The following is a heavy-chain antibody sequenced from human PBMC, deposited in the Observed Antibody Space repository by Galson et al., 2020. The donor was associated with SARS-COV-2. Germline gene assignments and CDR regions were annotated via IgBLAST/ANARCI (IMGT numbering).Heavy chain of an antibody. Sequence: GESLKISCAASGFTFSSYGMHWVRQAPGKGLEWVAVISYDGSNKYYADSVKGRFTISRDNSKNTLYLQMNSLGAEDTAVYYCAKDRSYYDILTGYFPKDYYYYYGMDVWVQGTTVTVSS. CDR1: GFTFSSYG. CDR2: ISYDGSNK. CDR3: AKDRSYYDILTGYFPKDYYYYYGMDV. V-gene: IGHV3-30*18. J-gene: IGHJ6*02. D-gene: IGHD3-9*01.